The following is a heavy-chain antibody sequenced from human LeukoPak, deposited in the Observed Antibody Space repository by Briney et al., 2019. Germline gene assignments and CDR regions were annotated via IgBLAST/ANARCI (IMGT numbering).Heavy chain of an antibody. CDR3: AKGRGWEASYYYYYMDV. J-gene: IGHJ6*03. CDR1: GFTFSSYS. V-gene: IGHV3-30*02. Sequence: PGGSLRLSCAASGFTFSSYSMNWVRQAPGKGLEWVAFIRYDGSNKYYTDSVKGRFTISRDNSKNTLYLQMNSLRAEDTAVYYCAKGRGWEASYYYYYMDVWGKGTTVTISS. D-gene: IGHD1-26*01. CDR2: IRYDGSNK.